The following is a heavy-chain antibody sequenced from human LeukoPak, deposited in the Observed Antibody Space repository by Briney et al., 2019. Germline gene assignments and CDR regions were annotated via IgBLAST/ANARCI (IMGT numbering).Heavy chain of an antibody. J-gene: IGHJ4*02. V-gene: IGHV1-46*01. CDR1: GYTFTNYY. D-gene: IGHD1-26*01. Sequence: ASVKVSCKASGYTFTNYYLHWVRQAPRQGLEWMGLIDPSDGGTIYSQKFQGRVTLTRDTSTSTVYMELSSVRSEDTAVYYCARVQEWELLKYYFDYWGQGTLVTVSS. CDR3: ARVQEWELLKYYFDY. CDR2: IDPSDGGT.